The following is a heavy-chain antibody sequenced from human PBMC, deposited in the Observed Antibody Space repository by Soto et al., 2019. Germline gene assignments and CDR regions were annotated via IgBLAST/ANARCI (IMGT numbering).Heavy chain of an antibody. V-gene: IGHV3-74*01. J-gene: IGHJ6*02. Sequence: EVQLVESGGGLVQPGGSLRLSCAASGFSFRSYWMHWVRQAPGKGLVWLSRTNSDGNSTNYADSVRGRFTISRDNAKNMLFLQINSLRAEDTAVYYCARGVIPGITLFGVVTVRTDYYGMDVWGQGTTVTVSS. D-gene: IGHD3-3*01. CDR2: TNSDGNST. CDR1: GFSFRSYW. CDR3: ARGVIPGITLFGVVTVRTDYYGMDV.